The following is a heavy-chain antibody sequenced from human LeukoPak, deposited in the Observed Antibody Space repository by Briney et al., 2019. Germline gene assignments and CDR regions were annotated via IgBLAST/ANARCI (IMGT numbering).Heavy chain of an antibody. V-gene: IGHV3-23*01. CDR3: AKDLSPHVVGAHRPGDY. CDR1: GFTFSSYA. J-gene: IGHJ4*02. CDR2: ISDSGGST. Sequence: GGSLRLSCAASGFTFSSYAMTWVRQAPGKGLEWVSVISDSGGSTNYADSVKGRFTISRDNSKSTLYLQMNSLRAEDTAVYYCAKDLSPHVVGAHRPGDYWGQGTLVTVSS. D-gene: IGHD2-15*01.